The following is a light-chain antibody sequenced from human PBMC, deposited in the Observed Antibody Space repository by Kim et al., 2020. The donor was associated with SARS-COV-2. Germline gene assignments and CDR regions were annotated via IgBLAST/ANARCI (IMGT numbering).Light chain of an antibody. V-gene: IGKV1-5*01. CDR1: QGINIR. Sequence: ASVGDRVTISCTASQGINIRLGWYQQKPGKAPKRLIYDASSLQSGVPSRFSGSGSGTEFTLTISSLQPEDFATYYCKQYSTYSFTFGQGTRLEIK. CDR2: DAS. CDR3: KQYSTYSFT. J-gene: IGKJ5*01.